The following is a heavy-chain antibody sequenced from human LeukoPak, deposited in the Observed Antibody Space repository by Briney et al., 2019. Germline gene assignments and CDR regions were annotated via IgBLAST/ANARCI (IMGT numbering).Heavy chain of an antibody. CDR2: ISGSGGST. Sequence: PGGSLRLSCAASGFTFSSYAMSWVRQVPGKGLEGVSVISGSGGSTYYADSVKGRFTISRDNPKKTLYLQMSSLRAEDTAVYYCAKKGLGFYPSGMDVWGQGTTVTVTS. J-gene: IGHJ6*02. D-gene: IGHD1-26*01. V-gene: IGHV3-23*01. CDR1: GFTFSSYA. CDR3: AKKGLGFYPSGMDV.